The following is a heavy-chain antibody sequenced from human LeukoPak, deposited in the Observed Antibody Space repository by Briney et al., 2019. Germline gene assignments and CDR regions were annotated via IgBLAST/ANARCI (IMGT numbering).Heavy chain of an antibody. V-gene: IGHV4-30-2*01. CDR2: IYHSGST. CDR3: ARGDYRAPYYFDY. D-gene: IGHD4-11*01. J-gene: IGHJ4*02. Sequence: SQTLSLTCAVSGVSISSGGYSWSWIRQPPGKGLEWIGYIYHSGSTYYNPSLKSRVTISVDRSKNQFSLKLSSVTAADTAVYYCARGDYRAPYYFDYWGQGTLVTVSS. CDR1: GVSISSGGYS.